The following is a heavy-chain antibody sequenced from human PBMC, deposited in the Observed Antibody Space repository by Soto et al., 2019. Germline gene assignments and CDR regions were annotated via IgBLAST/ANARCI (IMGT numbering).Heavy chain of an antibody. J-gene: IGHJ4*02. CDR3: ARDLSIAARLGYFDY. CDR1: GGSFSGYY. D-gene: IGHD6-6*01. CDR2: INHSGST. V-gene: IGHV4-34*01. Sequence: QVQLQQWGAGLLKPSETLSLTCAVYGGSFSGYYWSWIRQPPGKGLEWIGEINHSGSTNYNPSLKRRVTISVDTSKNQFSLKLSSVTAADTAVYYCARDLSIAARLGYFDYWGQGTLVTVSS.